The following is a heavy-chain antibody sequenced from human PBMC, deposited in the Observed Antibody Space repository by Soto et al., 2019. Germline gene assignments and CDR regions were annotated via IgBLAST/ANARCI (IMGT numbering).Heavy chain of an antibody. J-gene: IGHJ6*02. CDR1: GYSFSNYW. CDR3: ARSRYYDTTGYYPFYYYYYGMDV. Sequence: GEPLKISCKGSGYSFSNYWIGWVRQMSGKGLEWMAVTFPGNSETRYSPSFQGHVTISVDRSISTAYLQWSSLKASDTALYYCARSRYYDTTGYYPFYYYYYGMDVWGQGTTVTVSS. V-gene: IGHV5-51*01. D-gene: IGHD3-22*01. CDR2: TFPGNSET.